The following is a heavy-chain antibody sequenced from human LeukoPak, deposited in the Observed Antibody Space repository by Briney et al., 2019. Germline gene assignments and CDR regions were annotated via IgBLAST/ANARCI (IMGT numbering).Heavy chain of an antibody. CDR2: FDPDTVET. J-gene: IGHJ4*02. CDR3: ATVRYYDSPGDSDYFDF. V-gene: IGHV1-24*01. CDR1: GYTLTELS. Sequence: LGASVKVSCKVSGYTLTELSMHWVRQAPGKGLEWMGGFDPDTVETIYAQKFQGRVTMTEDTSTDTAYMDLSSLRSDDTAVYYCATVRYYDSPGDSDYFDFWGQGTLVTVSS. D-gene: IGHD3-22*01.